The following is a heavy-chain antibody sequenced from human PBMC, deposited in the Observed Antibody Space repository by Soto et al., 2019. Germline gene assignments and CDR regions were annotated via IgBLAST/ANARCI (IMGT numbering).Heavy chain of an antibody. D-gene: IGHD3-10*01. CDR2: IYYSGST. CDR1: GGSISSYY. J-gene: IGHJ6*02. Sequence: SETLSLTCTVSGGSISSYYWSWIRQPPGKGLEWIGYIYYSGSTNYNPSLKSRVTISVDTSKNQFSLKLSSVTAADTAVYYCARDQRMYYYGSGSLPPHYYYGMDVWGQGTTVTSP. CDR3: ARDQRMYYYGSGSLPPHYYYGMDV. V-gene: IGHV4-59*01.